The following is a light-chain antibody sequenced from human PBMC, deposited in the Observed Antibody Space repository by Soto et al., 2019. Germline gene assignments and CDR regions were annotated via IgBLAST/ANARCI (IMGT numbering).Light chain of an antibody. J-gene: IGKJ4*01. V-gene: IGKV3-20*01. CDR3: QQYGSSPRG. CDR1: QSVSSY. Sequence: EMVLSQSPATLSLSTGERATLSCRASQSVSSYLAWYQQKPGQAPRLLIYDASSRATGIPDRFSGSGSGTDFTLTISRLEPEDFAVYYCQQYGSSPRGFGGGTKVDI. CDR2: DAS.